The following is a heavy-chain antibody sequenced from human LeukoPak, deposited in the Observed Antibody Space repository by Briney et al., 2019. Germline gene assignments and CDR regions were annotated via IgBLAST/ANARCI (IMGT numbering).Heavy chain of an antibody. CDR3: AKESDSSGYYNFDY. CDR2: INSDGSST. D-gene: IGHD3-22*01. J-gene: IGHJ4*02. CDR1: GFAYSSFW. Sequence: GGSLRLSCGASGFAYSSFWMSWVRQAPGEGLVWVSRINSDGSSTSYADSVKGRFTISRDNAKNTLYLQMNSLRAEDTAVYYCAKESDSSGYYNFDYWGQGTLVTVSS. V-gene: IGHV3-74*01.